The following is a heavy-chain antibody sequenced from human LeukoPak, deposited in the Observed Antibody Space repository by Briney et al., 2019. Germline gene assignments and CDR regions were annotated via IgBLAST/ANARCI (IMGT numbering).Heavy chain of an antibody. Sequence: PSETLSLTCAVSGASISTTNWWNWVRQPPGKGLERIGEIYHGGSTNYNPSLKSRVTMSVDTSKNQFSLKLSSVTAADTAVYYCARARLGSSGWYLDYWGQGTLVTVSS. J-gene: IGHJ4*02. V-gene: IGHV4-4*02. CDR3: ARARLGSSGWYLDY. CDR1: GASISTTNW. D-gene: IGHD6-19*01. CDR2: IYHGGST.